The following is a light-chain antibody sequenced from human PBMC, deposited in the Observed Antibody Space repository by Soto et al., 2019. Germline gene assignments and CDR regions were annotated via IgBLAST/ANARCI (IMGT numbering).Light chain of an antibody. Sequence: DIQMTQSPSSLSASVGDRVTITCRASQSISSYLNWYQQKPGKAPNLLISAASRLQSGVPSRFSGSGSGTDFALTISCVQPEDFATYYCQQSYSTPLGFGQGTRLEIK. V-gene: IGKV1-39*01. J-gene: IGKJ5*01. CDR1: QSISSY. CDR2: AAS. CDR3: QQSYSTPLG.